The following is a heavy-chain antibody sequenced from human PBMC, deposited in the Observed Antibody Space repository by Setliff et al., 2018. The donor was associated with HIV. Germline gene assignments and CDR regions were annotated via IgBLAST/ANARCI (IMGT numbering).Heavy chain of an antibody. Sequence: SETLSLTCTVSGGSISSYYWAWIRQPPGKGLEWIGSVYYNGATDHNPSLKSRVTISVDTSNHQFSLTLSSVTAADTAVYYCARHEGYNDFLTGYFRYKWYDPWGQGTLVTVSS. CDR2: VYYNGAT. V-gene: IGHV4-39*01. J-gene: IGHJ5*02. CDR1: GGSISSYY. D-gene: IGHD3-9*01. CDR3: ARHEGYNDFLTGYFRYKWYDP.